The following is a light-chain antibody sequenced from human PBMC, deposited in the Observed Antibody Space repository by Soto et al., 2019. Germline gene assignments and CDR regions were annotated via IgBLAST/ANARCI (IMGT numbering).Light chain of an antibody. V-gene: IGKV3-20*01. CDR3: QLYGTSPPYT. CDR1: QSVSSSY. CDR2: GAS. J-gene: IGKJ2*01. Sequence: EIVLTQSPGTLSLSPGERATLSCRASQSVSSSYLAWYQQRPGQAPRLLIYGASSRATGTPDRFSGSGSGTDFTLTISRLEPEDFAVYYCQLYGTSPPYTFGPGTKLEIK.